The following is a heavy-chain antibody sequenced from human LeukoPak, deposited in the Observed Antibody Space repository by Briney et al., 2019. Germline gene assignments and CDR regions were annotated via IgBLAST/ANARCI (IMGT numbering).Heavy chain of an antibody. V-gene: IGHV3-30*02. J-gene: IGHJ4*02. D-gene: IGHD3-10*01. CDR3: AKNSGYYYGSETFDY. CDR1: GFTFSSYG. Sequence: GGSLRLSCAASGFTFSSYGMHWVRQAPGKGLEWVAFIRYDGSNKYYADSMKGRFTISRDNSKNTLYLQMNSLRAGDTAVYYCAKNSGYYYGSETFDYWGQGTLVTVSS. CDR2: IRYDGSNK.